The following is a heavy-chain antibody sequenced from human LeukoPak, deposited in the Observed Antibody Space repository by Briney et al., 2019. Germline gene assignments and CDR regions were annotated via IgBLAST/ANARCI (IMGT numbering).Heavy chain of an antibody. CDR1: GFTFSSYE. J-gene: IGHJ4*02. CDR2: ISSSGSTI. D-gene: IGHD2-15*01. Sequence: GGSLRLSCAASGFTFSSYEMNWVRQAPGKGLEWVSYISSSGSTIYYADSVKGRFTISRDNAKNSLYLQMNSLRAEDAAVYYCASRSSGGSRDYWGQGTLVTVSS. CDR3: ASRSSGGSRDY. V-gene: IGHV3-48*03.